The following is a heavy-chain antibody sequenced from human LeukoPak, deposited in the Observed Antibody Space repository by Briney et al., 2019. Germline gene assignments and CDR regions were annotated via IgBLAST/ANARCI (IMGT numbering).Heavy chain of an antibody. CDR3: VRGGGLLPVY. CDR2: IKPDGSEQ. Sequence: PGGSLSLSCAASGFSFSTFWMSWVRQAPERGLEWVANIKPDGSEQYYLDSVKGRFTISRDNAKNSMYLQISSLRAEDTAVYYCVRGGGLLPVYWRQGTPVTVSS. V-gene: IGHV3-7*01. CDR1: GFSFSTFW. J-gene: IGHJ4*02. D-gene: IGHD2-15*01.